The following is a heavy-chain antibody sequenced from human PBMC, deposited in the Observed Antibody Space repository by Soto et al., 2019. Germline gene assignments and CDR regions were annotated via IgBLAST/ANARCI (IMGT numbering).Heavy chain of an antibody. CDR1: GGSISSGGYS. J-gene: IGHJ5*02. CDR3: ATAHYDFWSGQRTNNWFDP. CDR2: IYHSGST. Sequence: QLQLQESGSGLVKPSQTLSLTCAVSGGSISSGGYSWSWIRQPPGKGLEWIGYIYHSGSTYYNPALKSRVTISVDRSKNQFSLKLSSVTAADTAVYYCATAHYDFWSGQRTNNWFDPWGQGTLVTVSS. V-gene: IGHV4-30-2*01. D-gene: IGHD3-3*01.